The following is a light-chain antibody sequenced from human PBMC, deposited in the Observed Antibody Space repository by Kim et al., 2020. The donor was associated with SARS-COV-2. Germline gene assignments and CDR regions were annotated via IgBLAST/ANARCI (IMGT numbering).Light chain of an antibody. J-gene: IGKJ1*01. V-gene: IGKV3-20*01. Sequence: EIVLTQSPGTLSLSPGERATLSCRAGQSVSSSYLAWYQQKPGQAPRLLIYGASSRATGIPDRFSGSGSGTDFTLTISRLEPEDFAVYYCQQYGSSFGQGTKVDIK. CDR2: GAS. CDR1: QSVSSSY. CDR3: QQYGSS.